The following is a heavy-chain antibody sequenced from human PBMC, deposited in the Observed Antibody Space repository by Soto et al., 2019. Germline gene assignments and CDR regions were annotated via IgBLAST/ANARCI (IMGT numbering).Heavy chain of an antibody. CDR2: IYPGDSDT. CDR1: GYSFTSYW. J-gene: IGHJ6*02. Sequence: GESLKISCKGSGYSFTSYWIGWVHQMPGKGLEWMGIIYPGDSDTRYSPSFQGQVTISADKSISTAYLQWSSLKASDTAMYYCARHISEDLDYYGMDVWGQGTTVTVSS. V-gene: IGHV5-51*07. CDR3: ARHISEDLDYYGMDV. D-gene: IGHD2-15*01.